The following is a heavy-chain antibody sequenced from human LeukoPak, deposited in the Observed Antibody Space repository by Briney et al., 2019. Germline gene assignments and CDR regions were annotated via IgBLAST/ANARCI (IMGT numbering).Heavy chain of an antibody. V-gene: IGHV4-59*01. J-gene: IGHJ4*02. Sequence: SETLSLTCTVSGGSISSYYWSWIRQPPGKGLEWIAYIYYRGSTNYNPSLKSRVIISLDTSKSQFSLKLSSVTAADTAVYYCATGLGSSGWFDYWGQGTLVTVSS. CDR3: ATGLGSSGWFDY. CDR1: GGSISSYY. D-gene: IGHD6-19*01. CDR2: IYYRGST.